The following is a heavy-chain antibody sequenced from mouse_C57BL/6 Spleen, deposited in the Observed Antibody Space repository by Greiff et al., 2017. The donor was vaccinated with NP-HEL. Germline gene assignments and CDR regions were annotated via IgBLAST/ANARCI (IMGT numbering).Heavy chain of an antibody. Sequence: EVQLVESGGDLVKPGGSLKLSCAASGFTFSSYGMSWVRQTPDKRLEWVANISSGGSYTYYPDSVKGRFTISRDNAKNTLYLQMSSLKSEDTAMYYCARHYSNPWYFDVWGTGTTVTVSS. J-gene: IGHJ1*03. CDR1: GFTFSSYG. D-gene: IGHD2-5*01. V-gene: IGHV5-6*01. CDR3: ARHYSNPWYFDV. CDR2: ISSGGSYT.